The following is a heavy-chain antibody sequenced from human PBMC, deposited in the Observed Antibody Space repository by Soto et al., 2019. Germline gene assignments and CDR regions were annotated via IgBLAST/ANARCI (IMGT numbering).Heavy chain of an antibody. D-gene: IGHD3-10*01. CDR2: MHCTGLS. J-gene: IGHJ4*02. V-gene: IGHV4-59*02. CDR1: VDSVTGHY. CDR3: ATSYGNACYTY. Sequence: SETLSLTCSFSVDSVTGHYLTWIRQSPEKGLGGIGYMHCTGLSHXXPSLKSRLXISVDRSKNQVXLQLTXVTVADTAVYYCATSYGNACYTYWRQGTQVTVSS.